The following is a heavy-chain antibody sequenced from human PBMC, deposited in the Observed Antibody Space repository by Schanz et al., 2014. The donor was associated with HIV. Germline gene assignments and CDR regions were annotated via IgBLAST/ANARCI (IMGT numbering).Heavy chain of an antibody. CDR1: GFTFSSLG. D-gene: IGHD2-2*01. CDR2: ISEFGGSA. Sequence: VQLVESGGGMVQPGRSLRLSCAASGFTFSSLGMSWVRQAPGEGLEWVSGISEFGGSAWYADSVKGRFTISRDNSKNTLYLQMDSLRAEDTALYFCAKSTWVDNCGQGTLVTVSS. CDR3: AKSTWVDN. V-gene: IGHV3-23*04. J-gene: IGHJ4*02.